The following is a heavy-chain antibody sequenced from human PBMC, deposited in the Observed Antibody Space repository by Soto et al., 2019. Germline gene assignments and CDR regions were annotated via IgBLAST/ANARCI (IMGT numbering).Heavy chain of an antibody. D-gene: IGHD1-1*01. J-gene: IGHJ4*02. V-gene: IGHV3-48*01. Sequence: DVQLVKSGGGLVQPGGSLRLSCTASGFTFSTYSMNWVRQAPGKGLEWLSYISSSGSSISYRDSVRGRFTISRDNAKNSLYLQIDSLGAEDTAVYYCARSRYNDYWGQGTLVTVSS. CDR3: ARSRYNDY. CDR1: GFTFSTYS. CDR2: ISSSGSSI.